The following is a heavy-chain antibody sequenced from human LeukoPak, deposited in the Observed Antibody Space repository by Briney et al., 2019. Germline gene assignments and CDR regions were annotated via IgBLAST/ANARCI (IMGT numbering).Heavy chain of an antibody. CDR1: DGSISNYY. V-gene: IGHV4-4*09. J-gene: IGHJ4*02. CDR2: IYTSGST. D-gene: IGHD2-8*02. Sequence: PSETLSLTCTVSDGSISNYYWSWIRQPPGKGLEWIGYIYTSGSTNYNPSLKSRVTISVDTSKNQFSLKLSSVTAADTAVYYCARHLTGSSVCIEYWGRGTLVTVSS. CDR3: ARHLTGSSVCIEY.